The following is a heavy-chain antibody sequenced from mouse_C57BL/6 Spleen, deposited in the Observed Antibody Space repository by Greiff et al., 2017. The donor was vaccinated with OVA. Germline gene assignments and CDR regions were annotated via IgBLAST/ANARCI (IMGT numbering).Heavy chain of an antibody. CDR1: GYTFTSYW. CDR2: IDPSDSYT. CDR3: ARLYYDYDAWFAY. Sequence: QVQLQQSGAELVMPGASVKLSCKASGYTFTSYWMHWVKQRPGQGLEWIGEIDPSDSYTNYNQKFKGKTTLTVDKSSSTAYMQLSSLSSEDSAVYYCARLYYDYDAWFAYWGQGTLVTVSA. V-gene: IGHV1-69*01. J-gene: IGHJ3*01. D-gene: IGHD2-4*01.